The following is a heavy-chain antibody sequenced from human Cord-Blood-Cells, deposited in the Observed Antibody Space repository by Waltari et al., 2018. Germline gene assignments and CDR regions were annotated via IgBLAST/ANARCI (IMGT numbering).Heavy chain of an antibody. D-gene: IGHD2-2*01. CDR2: INHSGST. J-gene: IGHJ3*02. V-gene: IGHV4-34*01. CDR1: GGSFSGSY. Sequence: QVQLQQWGAGLLKPSETLSLTCAVYGGSFSGSYWSWIRQPPGKGLEWIGEINHSGSTNYNPSLKSRVTISVDTSKNQFSLKLSSVTAADTAVYYCAREGAVVPAAISQDAFDIWGQGTMVTVSS. CDR3: AREGAVVPAAISQDAFDI.